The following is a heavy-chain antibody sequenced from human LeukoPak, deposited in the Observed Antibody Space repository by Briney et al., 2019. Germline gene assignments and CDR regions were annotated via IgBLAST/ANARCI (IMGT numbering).Heavy chain of an antibody. D-gene: IGHD3-10*01. J-gene: IGHJ4*02. CDR3: TTSGTPFEY. V-gene: IGHV3-15*01. CDR2: IKNKGDGGTT. Sequence: PGGSLRLSCAASGFTFNKAWMSWVRLAPGKGLEWVGRIKNKGDGGTTDYAAPVKGRFTVSRDDSKSTLYLQMNSLETEDTAVYYCTTSGTPFEYWGQGTLVTVSS. CDR1: GFTFNKAW.